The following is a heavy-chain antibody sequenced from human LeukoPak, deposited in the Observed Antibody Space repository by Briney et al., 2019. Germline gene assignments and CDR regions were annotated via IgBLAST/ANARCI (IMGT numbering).Heavy chain of an antibody. CDR1: GGSISSSGYY. D-gene: IGHD4-17*01. V-gene: IGHV4-61*02. Sequence: SETLSLTCTVSGGSISSSGYYWSWIRQPTGKGLEWIGRIYTTGDTKYNPSLKSRVTISVDTSKNQFSLKLNSVTAADTAVYFCARHPSRGDNGYAFDFWGHGTVVTVSS. CDR2: IYTTGDT. J-gene: IGHJ3*01. CDR3: ARHPSRGDNGYAFDF.